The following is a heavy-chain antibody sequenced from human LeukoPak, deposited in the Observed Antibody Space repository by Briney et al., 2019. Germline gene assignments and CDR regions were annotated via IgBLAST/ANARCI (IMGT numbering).Heavy chain of an antibody. D-gene: IGHD4-17*01. J-gene: IGHJ4*02. CDR2: IKQDESEK. CDR1: GFTFSNYW. V-gene: IGHV3-7*01. CDR3: ARHDYGDYFDY. Sequence: GGSLRLSCTASGFTFSNYWMSWVRQAPGKGLEWVANIKQDESEKYFVDSLKGRSTISRDNAENSLYLQINSLRAEDTAIYYCARHDYGDYFDYWGQGTLVTVSS.